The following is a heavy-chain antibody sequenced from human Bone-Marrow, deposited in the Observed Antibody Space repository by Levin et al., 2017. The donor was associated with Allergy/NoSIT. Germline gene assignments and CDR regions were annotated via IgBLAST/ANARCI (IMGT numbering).Heavy chain of an antibody. CDR1: GFTFGDYS. CDR3: TRDRGIWGNYRPFDY. J-gene: IGHJ4*02. Sequence: SCTTSGFTFGDYSMYWFRQAPGKGLEWVGFIRSKAFDETTQYAASVKGRITISRDDSESIAYLQMNSLKTEDTAVYYCTRDRGIWGNYRPFDYWGQGTPVTVSS. D-gene: IGHD3-16*02. CDR2: IRSKAFDETT. V-gene: IGHV3-49*03.